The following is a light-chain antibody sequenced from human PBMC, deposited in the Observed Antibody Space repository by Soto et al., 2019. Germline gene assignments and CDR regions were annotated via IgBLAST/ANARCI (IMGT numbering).Light chain of an antibody. CDR1: QTIRRW. CDR2: DAS. J-gene: IGKJ1*01. Sequence: DIEMTQSPSTLSASVGDRVTITCRASQTIRRWLAWYQQRPGKAPKVLIYDASTLESGVPARFSGSGSETAFTLTISSLQPEDSATYYCQHYNSDPWTFGKGTKVEIK. CDR3: QHYNSDPWT. V-gene: IGKV1-5*01.